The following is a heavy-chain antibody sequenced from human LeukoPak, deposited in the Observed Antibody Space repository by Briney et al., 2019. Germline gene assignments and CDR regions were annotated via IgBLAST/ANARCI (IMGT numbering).Heavy chain of an antibody. J-gene: IGHJ6*02. D-gene: IGHD6-13*01. V-gene: IGHV4-59*12. CDR2: IYYSGST. CDR1: GGSISSYY. CDR3: ARGSIAAAGGYYGMDV. Sequence: PSETLSLTCTVSGGSISSYYWSWIRQPPGKGLEWIGYIYYSGSTNYNPSLKSRVTISVDTSKNQFSLKLSSVTAADTAVYYCARGSIAAAGGYYGMDVWGQGTTVTVSS.